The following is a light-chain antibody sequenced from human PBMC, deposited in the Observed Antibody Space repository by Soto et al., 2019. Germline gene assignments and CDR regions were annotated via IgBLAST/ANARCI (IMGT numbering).Light chain of an antibody. J-gene: IGKJ5*01. CDR3: QQSYSTPIT. Sequence: DIQMTQSQSPLSASVVDRVTITCRASQTISTYLNWYQQKPGKAPKLLIYAASSLQSGVPSRFSGSGSGTDFTLTISSLQPEDFATYYCQQSYSTPITFGQGTRLEIK. CDR1: QTISTY. CDR2: AAS. V-gene: IGKV1-39*01.